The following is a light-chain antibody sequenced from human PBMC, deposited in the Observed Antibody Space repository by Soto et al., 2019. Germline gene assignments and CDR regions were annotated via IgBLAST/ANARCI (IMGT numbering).Light chain of an antibody. V-gene: IGKV1-39*01. CDR2: TTS. Sequence: DIQITHSPSSLSASVVDTVTITFLPSQSISTYLNWYQQKPGKAPNLLIYTTSSLHSGVPSRFSGSGSGTDFTLTISSLQPEDFATYYCQKSYSTPINFGQGTRLEIK. J-gene: IGKJ5*01. CDR1: QSISTY. CDR3: QKSYSTPIN.